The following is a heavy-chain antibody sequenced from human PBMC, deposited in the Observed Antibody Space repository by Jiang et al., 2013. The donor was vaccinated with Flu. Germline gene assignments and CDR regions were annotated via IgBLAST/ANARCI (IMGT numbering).Heavy chain of an antibody. Sequence: GSGLVKPSETLSLTCAVYGGSFSGYYWSWIRQPSGKGLEWIGEINHSGSTNYNSSLKSRVTISADTSKNQFSLRLTSVTAADTAVYYCARGTLRWSLDYWGQGNLVSVSS. D-gene: IGHD4-23*01. V-gene: IGHV4-34*01. J-gene: IGHJ4*02. CDR2: INHSGST. CDR1: GGSFSGYY. CDR3: ARGTLRWSLDY.